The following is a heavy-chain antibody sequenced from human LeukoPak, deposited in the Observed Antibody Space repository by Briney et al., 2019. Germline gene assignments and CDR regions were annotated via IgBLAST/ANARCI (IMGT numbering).Heavy chain of an antibody. CDR2: FDPEDGEA. CDR3: ATHPLGYFDP. CDR1: GYTLTELS. J-gene: IGHJ4*02. Sequence: APVKVSCKVSGYTLTELSMHWVRQAPGKGLEWMGGFDPEDGEAFYAQKFQGRVTMTEDTSTDTAYMELSSLRSEDTAVYYYATHPLGYFDPWGQGTQVTVSS. V-gene: IGHV1-24*01.